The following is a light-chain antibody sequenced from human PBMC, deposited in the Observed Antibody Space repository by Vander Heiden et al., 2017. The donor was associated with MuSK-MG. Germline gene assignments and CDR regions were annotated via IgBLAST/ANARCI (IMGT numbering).Light chain of an antibody. CDR2: EVS. J-gene: IGLJ3*02. CDR3: SLYTSSTRWG. Sequence: QTALTQPPSVSGSPGQSVTISCTGTSSDVGSDNRVSWYQQPPGTAPKLMSYEVSNRPSGVPDRFSGSKSGNTASLTISGLQAEDEADDDCSLYTSSTRWGCGGGTKLT. CDR1: SSDVGSDNR. V-gene: IGLV2-18*01.